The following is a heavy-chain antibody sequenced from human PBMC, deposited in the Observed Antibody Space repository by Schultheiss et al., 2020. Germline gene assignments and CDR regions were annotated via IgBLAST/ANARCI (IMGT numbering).Heavy chain of an antibody. D-gene: IGHD4-17*01. J-gene: IGHJ1*01. CDR1: GGSISSGGYY. V-gene: IGHV4-31*11. CDR2: IYYSGST. Sequence: SETLSLTCAVSGGSISSGGYYWSWIRQHPGKGLEWIGYIYYSGSTYYNPSLKSRVTMSVDTSKNQFSLKLSSVTAADTAIYYCARPQTTLTTPYFQHWGQGTLVTVSS. CDR3: ARPQTTLTTPYFQH.